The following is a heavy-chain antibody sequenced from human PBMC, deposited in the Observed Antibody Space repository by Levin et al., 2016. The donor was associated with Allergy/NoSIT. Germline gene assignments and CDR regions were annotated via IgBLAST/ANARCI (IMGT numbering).Heavy chain of an antibody. CDR1: ENTFTRYT. V-gene: IGHV1-46*01. D-gene: IGHD3/OR15-3a*01. CDR3: ARDLDQSATTPIEDDSYYGMDV. J-gene: IGHJ6*02. CDR2: INPSGSST. Sequence: ASVKVSCKASENTFTRYTVHWVRQAPGQGLEWMGKINPSGSSTGYAQKFQGRVTLTRDTSTSTVYMELSSLRSEDTAVYYCARDLDQSATTPIEDDSYYGMDVWGQGTRVTVSS.